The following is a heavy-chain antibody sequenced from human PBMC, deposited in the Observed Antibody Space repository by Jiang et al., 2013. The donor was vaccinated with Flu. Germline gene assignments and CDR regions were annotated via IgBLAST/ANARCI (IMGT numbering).Heavy chain of an antibody. J-gene: IGHJ3*02. CDR1: SLSTSGMC. Sequence: SLSTSGMCVSWIRQPPGKALEWLALIDWDDDKYYSTSLKTRLTISKDTSKNQVVLTMTNMDPVDTATYYCARIRRGVVPDWSAFDIWGQGTMVTVSS. D-gene: IGHD1-1*01. CDR3: ARIRRGVVPDWSAFDI. V-gene: IGHV2-70*01. CDR2: IDWDDDK.